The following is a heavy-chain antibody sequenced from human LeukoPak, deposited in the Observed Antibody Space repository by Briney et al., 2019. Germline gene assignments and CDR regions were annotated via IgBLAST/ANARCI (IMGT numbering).Heavy chain of an antibody. CDR3: ARAYGGRFDY. Sequence: PSETLSLTCAVYGGSFSGXYXXWIRQPPGXXXXWIGEINHSGGTNYXXSLKSRVTLSVDTSNSQFSLKLSSVTAADTAVYYCARAYGGRFDYWGQGALVTVSS. V-gene: IGHV4-34*01. CDR1: GGSFSGXY. CDR2: INHSGGT. D-gene: IGHD4-23*01. J-gene: IGHJ4*02.